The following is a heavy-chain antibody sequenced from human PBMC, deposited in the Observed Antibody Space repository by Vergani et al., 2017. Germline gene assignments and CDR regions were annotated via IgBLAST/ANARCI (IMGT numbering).Heavy chain of an antibody. Sequence: QITLKESGPTLVKPTQTLTLTCPFSGFSLSTSGVGVGWIRQPPGKALEWLALIYWDDDKRYSPSLKSRLTITKDTSKNQVVLTMTNMDPVDTATYYCAHCPSGSYYDYFDYWGQGTLVTVSS. D-gene: IGHD1-26*01. V-gene: IGHV2-5*02. CDR1: GFSLSTSGVG. CDR2: IYWDDDK. CDR3: AHCPSGSYYDYFDY. J-gene: IGHJ4*02.